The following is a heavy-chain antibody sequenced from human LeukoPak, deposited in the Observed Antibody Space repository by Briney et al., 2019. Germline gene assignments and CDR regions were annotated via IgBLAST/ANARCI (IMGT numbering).Heavy chain of an antibody. CDR1: GYSISSSNW. CDR3: ARAGITIFGVASPNWFDP. V-gene: IGHV4-28*03. J-gene: IGHJ5*02. D-gene: IGHD3-3*01. CDR2: IYYSGST. Sequence: SETLSLTCAVSGYSISSSNWWGWIRQPPGKGLEWIGYIYYSGSTNYNPSLKSRVTISVDTSKNQFSLKLSSVTAADTAVYYCARAGITIFGVASPNWFDPWGQGTLVTVSS.